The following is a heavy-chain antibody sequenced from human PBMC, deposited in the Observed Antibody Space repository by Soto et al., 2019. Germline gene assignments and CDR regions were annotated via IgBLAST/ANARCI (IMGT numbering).Heavy chain of an antibody. D-gene: IGHD6-13*01. V-gene: IGHV3-33*04. CDR3: ARGIGVAGRFFYYYGLDV. CDR2: IWNDGSFQ. CDR1: GMTFSQSA. Sequence: QVQLVESGGGVAQPGRYLRLSCAASGMTFSQSAMHWVRQAPGKGLEWVAGIWNDGSFQDYVDSVKGRFSISRDNSKNTLSLQMNTLRPDDTAIYYCARGIGVAGRFFYYYGLDVWGQGTPVTVSS. J-gene: IGHJ6*02.